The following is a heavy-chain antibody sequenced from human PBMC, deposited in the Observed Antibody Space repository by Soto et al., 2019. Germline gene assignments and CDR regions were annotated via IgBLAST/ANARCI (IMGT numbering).Heavy chain of an antibody. D-gene: IGHD2-15*01. CDR2: ISGSGGST. CDR3: AKDRGYCSGGSCYRWFDP. V-gene: IGHV3-23*01. Sequence: EVQLLESGGGLVQPGGSLRLSCAASGFTFSSYAMSWVRQAPGKGLEWVSAISGSGGSTYYADSVKGRFTISRDNFKNTLYLQMNSLRAEDTAVYYCAKDRGYCSGGSCYRWFDPWGQGTLVTVSS. J-gene: IGHJ5*02. CDR1: GFTFSSYA.